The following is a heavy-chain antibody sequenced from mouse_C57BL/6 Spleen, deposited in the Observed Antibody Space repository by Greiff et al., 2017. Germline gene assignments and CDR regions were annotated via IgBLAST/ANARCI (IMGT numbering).Heavy chain of an antibody. CDR2: IRSKSNNYAT. CDR1: GFSFNTYA. V-gene: IGHV10-1*01. D-gene: IGHD2-4*01. Sequence: EVQLVESGGGLVQPKGSLKLSCAASGFSFNTYAMNWVRQAPGKGLEWVARIRSKSNNYATYYADSVKDRFTISRDDSESMLYLQMNNLKTEDTAMYYCVRHGYYDLAYWGQGTLVTVSA. CDR3: VRHGYYDLAY. J-gene: IGHJ3*01.